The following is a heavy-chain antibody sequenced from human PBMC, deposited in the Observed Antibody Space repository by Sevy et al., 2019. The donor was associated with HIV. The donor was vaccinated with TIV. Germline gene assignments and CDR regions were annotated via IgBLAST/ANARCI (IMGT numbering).Heavy chain of an antibody. CDR3: ATVGLGYYSGSSYYQGDWFDP. J-gene: IGHJ5*02. D-gene: IGHD2-15*01. V-gene: IGHV1-24*01. CDR1: GYSLSKLS. Sequence: ASVKVSCKVFGYSLSKLSMHWVRQAPGKGLEWIGSLDPGNGEITYAQTLQGRVTMTEDTSTDTAYMELSGLTSEDTATYYCATVGLGYYSGSSYYQGDWFDPWGQGTLVTVSS. CDR2: LDPGNGEI.